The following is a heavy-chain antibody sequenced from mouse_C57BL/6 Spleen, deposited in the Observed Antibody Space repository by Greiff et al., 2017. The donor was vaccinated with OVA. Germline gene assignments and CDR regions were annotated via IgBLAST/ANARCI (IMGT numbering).Heavy chain of an antibody. D-gene: IGHD1-1*02. CDR3: ALWSSGAWFAY. V-gene: IGHV14-2*01. Sequence: EVQVVESGAELVKPGASVKLSCTASGFNINDYYMHWVKQRTEQGLEWIGRIEPEDGETKYAPNFPGKATITADTASNTAYLQLSSLTSEDTAVYYWALWSSGAWFAYWGQGTLVTVSA. J-gene: IGHJ3*01. CDR2: IEPEDGET. CDR1: GFNINDYY.